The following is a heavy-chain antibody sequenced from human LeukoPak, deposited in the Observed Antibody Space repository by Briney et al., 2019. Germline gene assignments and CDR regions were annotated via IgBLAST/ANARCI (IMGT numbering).Heavy chain of an antibody. Sequence: PGGSLRLSCAASGFTFSSYSMNWVRQAPGKGLEWVSYISSSSSTIYYADSVKGRFTISRDNAKNSLYLQMNSLRAEDTAVYYCARFGYLGYCSSTSCRSLDYWGQGTLVAVSS. V-gene: IGHV3-48*04. J-gene: IGHJ4*02. CDR2: ISSSSSTI. CDR1: GFTFSSYS. D-gene: IGHD2-2*01. CDR3: ARFGYLGYCSSTSCRSLDY.